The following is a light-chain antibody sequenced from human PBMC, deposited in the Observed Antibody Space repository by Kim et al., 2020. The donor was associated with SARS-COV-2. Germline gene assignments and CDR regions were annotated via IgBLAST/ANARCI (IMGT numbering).Light chain of an antibody. CDR3: QKYNSAPFT. J-gene: IGKJ3*01. Sequence: SVGDGVTMSGRASQGISNYLGWYQQRPGRVPKLLMYAASALQAGVPYRFSGSGSGTDVTLTISSLQPEDVATYYCQKYNSAPFTFGPGTKVDIK. V-gene: IGKV1-27*01. CDR1: QGISNY. CDR2: AAS.